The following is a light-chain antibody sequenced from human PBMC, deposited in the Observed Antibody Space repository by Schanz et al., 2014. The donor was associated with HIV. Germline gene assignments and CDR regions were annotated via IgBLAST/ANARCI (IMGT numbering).Light chain of an antibody. Sequence: QSALTQPASVSGSPGQSITISCIGTSSDIGTYNYVSWYQQLPGKAPKLIIYDVSNRPSEISYRFSGSKSGHAASLTISGLQADDEADYYCSSFTSSSTLVFGGGTKLTVL. V-gene: IGLV2-14*03. CDR3: SSFTSSSTLV. CDR1: SSDIGTYNY. CDR2: DVS. J-gene: IGLJ3*02.